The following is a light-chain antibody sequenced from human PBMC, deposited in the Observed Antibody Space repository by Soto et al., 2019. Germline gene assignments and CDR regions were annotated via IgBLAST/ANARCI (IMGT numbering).Light chain of an antibody. V-gene: IGKV3-20*01. J-gene: IGKJ5*01. CDR3: EQYGSSPPSIT. CDR1: QSVSRSN. CDR2: GTS. Sequence: PGERATVSCMASQSVSRSNLAWYQHKPGQAPRLLIYGTSNRATGIPDRFTGKGSGTDLTLTISSLEPEDFAVYYCEQYGSSPPSITFGQGTRLEIK.